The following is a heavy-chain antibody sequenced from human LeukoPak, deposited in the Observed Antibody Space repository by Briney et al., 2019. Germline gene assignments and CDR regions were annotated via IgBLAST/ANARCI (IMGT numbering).Heavy chain of an antibody. Sequence: GGSLRLSCAASGFTVSSNYMSWVRQAPGKGLEWVANIKQDGSEKYYVDSVKGRFTISRDNAKNSLYLQMNSLRAEDTAVYYCASSESKLYYMDVWGKGTTVTVSS. CDR2: IKQDGSEK. CDR1: GFTVSSNY. V-gene: IGHV3-7*01. CDR3: ASSESKLYYMDV. J-gene: IGHJ6*03.